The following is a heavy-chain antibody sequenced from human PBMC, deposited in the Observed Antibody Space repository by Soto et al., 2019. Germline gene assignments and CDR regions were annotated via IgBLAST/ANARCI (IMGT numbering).Heavy chain of an antibody. Sequence: SGPTLVNPTQTLTLTCTISGFSLSTRGVGVGWIRQPPVKALEWLALIYWDDDKRYSPSLKSRLTITKDASKNQVVLTMTNMDPVDTATYYCAHLFYGLGYYYMDVWGKGTTVTVSS. D-gene: IGHD4-17*01. CDR3: AHLFYGLGYYYMDV. J-gene: IGHJ6*03. V-gene: IGHV2-5*02. CDR1: GFSLSTRGVG. CDR2: IYWDDDK.